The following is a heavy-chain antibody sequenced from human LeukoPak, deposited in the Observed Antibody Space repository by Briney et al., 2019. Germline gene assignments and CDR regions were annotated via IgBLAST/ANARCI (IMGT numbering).Heavy chain of an antibody. Sequence: ASVNASCKASGYTFTGYYMHWVRQAPGQGLEWMGWISAYNGNTNYAQKLQGRVTMTTDTSTSTAYMELRSLRSDDTAVYYCARDGGYSYDFYYYYMDVWGKGTTVTASS. CDR2: ISAYNGNT. V-gene: IGHV1-18*04. J-gene: IGHJ6*03. CDR1: GYTFTGYY. CDR3: ARDGGYSYDFYYYYMDV. D-gene: IGHD5-18*01.